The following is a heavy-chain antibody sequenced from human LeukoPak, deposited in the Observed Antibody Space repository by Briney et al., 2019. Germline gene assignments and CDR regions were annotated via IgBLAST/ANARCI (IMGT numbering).Heavy chain of an antibody. CDR3: ARDGGGYDSSGYYSPYGMDV. J-gene: IGHJ6*02. V-gene: IGHV3-48*02. D-gene: IGHD3-22*01. CDR1: GFTFNTYT. CDR2: ISGSSGII. Sequence: GGSLRLSCAASGFTFNTYTMNWVRQAPGKGLEWVSYISGSSGIIDYADSVRGRFTISRDNAKNSLYLQMNSLRDEDTAVYYCARDGGGYDSSGYYSPYGMDVWGQGTTVTVSS.